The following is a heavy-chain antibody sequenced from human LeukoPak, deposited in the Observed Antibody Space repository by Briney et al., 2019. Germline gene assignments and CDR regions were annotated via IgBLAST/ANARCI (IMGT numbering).Heavy chain of an antibody. J-gene: IGHJ3*02. CDR2: IKQDGSEK. V-gene: IGHV3-7*01. CDR3: ARRLYCSSSSCHTGPDAFDI. Sequence: GGSLRLSCAASGFTFSSYWMSWVRQAPGKGLEWVANIKQDGSEKYYVDSVKGRFTISRDNAKNSLYLQMNSLRVEDTAVYYCARRLYCSSSSCHTGPDAFDIWGQGTMVTVSS. D-gene: IGHD2-2*02. CDR1: GFTFSSYW.